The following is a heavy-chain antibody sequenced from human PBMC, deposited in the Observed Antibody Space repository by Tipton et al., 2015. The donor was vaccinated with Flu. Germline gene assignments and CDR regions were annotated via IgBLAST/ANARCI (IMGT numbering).Heavy chain of an antibody. V-gene: IGHV4-38-2*02. CDR2: AHRSGST. J-gene: IGHJ5*02. CDR1: GDSIASDYY. D-gene: IGHD6-19*01. CDR3: ARAKAVASPLYNWFDP. Sequence: GLVKPSQTLSLTCSVSGDSIASDYYWGWIRQPPEKGLEWIGNAHRSGSTNYNPSLKSRVTISVDTSKNQFSLKLSSVTAADTAVYYCARAKAVASPLYNWFDPWGQGTLVTVSS.